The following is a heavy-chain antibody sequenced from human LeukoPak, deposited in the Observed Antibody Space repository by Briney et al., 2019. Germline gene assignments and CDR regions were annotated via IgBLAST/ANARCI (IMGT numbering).Heavy chain of an antibody. CDR2: FDPEDGET. CDR3: ATETPSLLRFLEWLPQYYYYGMDV. CDR1: GYTLTELS. V-gene: IGHV1-24*01. Sequence: ASVKVSCKVSGYTLTELSMHWVRQAPGKGLEWMGGFDPEDGETIYAQKFQGRVTMTEDTSTDTAYMELSSLRSEDTAVYYCATETPSLLRFLEWLPQYYYYGMDVWGQGTTVTVSS. D-gene: IGHD3-3*01. J-gene: IGHJ6*02.